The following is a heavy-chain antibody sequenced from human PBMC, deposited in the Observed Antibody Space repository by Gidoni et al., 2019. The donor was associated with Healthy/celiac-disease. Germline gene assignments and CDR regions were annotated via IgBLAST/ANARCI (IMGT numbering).Heavy chain of an antibody. J-gene: IGHJ4*02. V-gene: IGHV1-69*06. CDR3: ASWVGANDY. D-gene: IGHD1-26*01. CDR2: IIPIFGTA. CDR1: GGTFTSYA. Sequence: QVQLVQSGAEVKKPWSSVKVPCKASGGTFTSYAISWVRQAPGQWLEWMGGIIPIFGTANYAQKFQGRVTITADKSTSTAYMELSSLRSEDTAVYYCASWVGANDYWGQGTLVTVSS.